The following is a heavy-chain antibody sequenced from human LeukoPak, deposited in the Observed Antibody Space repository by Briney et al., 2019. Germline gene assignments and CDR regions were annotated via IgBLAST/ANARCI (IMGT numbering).Heavy chain of an antibody. Sequence: GGSLRLSCAASGFTFSSYTMNWVRQAPGKGLEWVSYISSSSSYIYYADSVKGRFTISRDNAENSLYLQMNSLRVEETAIYYCARGISMDVWGQGTTVTVSS. J-gene: IGHJ6*02. CDR3: ARGISMDV. CDR1: GFTFSSYT. CDR2: ISSSSSYI. V-gene: IGHV3-21*04.